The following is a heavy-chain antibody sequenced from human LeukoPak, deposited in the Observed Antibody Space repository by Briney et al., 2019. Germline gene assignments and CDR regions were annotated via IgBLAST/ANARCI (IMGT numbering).Heavy chain of an antibody. V-gene: IGHV3-23*01. D-gene: IGHD6-19*01. J-gene: IGHJ5*02. Sequence: QSGGSLRLSCAASGFTFSSYAMSWVRQAPGKGLEWVSAISGSGGSTYYADSVKGRFTISRDNSKNTLYLQMNSLRAEDTAVYSCARVAAVAVSLWSIDPWGQGTVVTVSS. CDR1: GFTFSSYA. CDR3: ARVAAVAVSLWSIDP. CDR2: ISGSGGST.